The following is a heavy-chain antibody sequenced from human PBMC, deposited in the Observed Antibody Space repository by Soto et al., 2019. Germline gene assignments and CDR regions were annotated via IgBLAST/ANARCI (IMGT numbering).Heavy chain of an antibody. Sequence: PGGSLRLSCAASGFTFSSYWINWVRQAQGKGLEWVANIKQDGSEKYFVDSVKGRFTISRDSAENSVYLQMHSLRAEYTAVYYCAASPDYGPEFDFWGQGSLVTVSS. CDR1: GFTFSSYW. J-gene: IGHJ4*02. CDR3: AASPDYGPEFDF. CDR2: IKQDGSEK. V-gene: IGHV3-7*01. D-gene: IGHD4-17*01.